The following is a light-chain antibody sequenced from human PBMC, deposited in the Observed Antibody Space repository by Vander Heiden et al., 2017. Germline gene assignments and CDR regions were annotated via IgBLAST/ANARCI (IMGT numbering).Light chain of an antibody. CDR1: ALPKQY. V-gene: IGLV3-25*03. Sequence: SYDLTQPPSVSVSPGQTARSICSGDALPKQYAYWYQQKPGQAPVLVIYKDSERPSGIPERFSGSSSGTTVTLTISGVQAEDEADYYCQSADSSGTYVFGTGTKVTVL. CDR2: KDS. CDR3: QSADSSGTYV. J-gene: IGLJ1*01.